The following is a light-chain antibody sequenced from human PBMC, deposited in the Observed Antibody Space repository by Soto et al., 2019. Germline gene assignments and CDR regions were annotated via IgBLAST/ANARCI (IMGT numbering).Light chain of an antibody. CDR1: QNVDKF. CDR2: DSS. J-gene: IGKJ5*01. V-gene: IGKV3-11*01. CDR3: QQYNSYSIT. Sequence: EIDLTQSPATLSLSPGETATLSCRASQNVDKFLAWYQQRPGQPPRLLIFDSSNRATGVPVRFSGSGSGTEFTLTISSLQPDDFATYYCQQYNSYSITFGQGTRLEIK.